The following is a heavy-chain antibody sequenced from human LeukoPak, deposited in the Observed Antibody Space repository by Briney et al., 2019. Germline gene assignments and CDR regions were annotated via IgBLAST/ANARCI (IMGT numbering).Heavy chain of an antibody. CDR3: ARAGQLVGGGGAFDI. CDR2: IYYSGST. Sequence: SETLSLTCTVSGGSISSSSYYWGWIRQPPGKGQEWIGSIYYSGSTYYNPSLKSRVTISVDTSKNQFSLKLSSVTAADTAVYYCARAGQLVGGGGAFDIWGQGTMVTVSS. CDR1: GGSISSSSYY. J-gene: IGHJ3*02. D-gene: IGHD6-6*01. V-gene: IGHV4-39*07.